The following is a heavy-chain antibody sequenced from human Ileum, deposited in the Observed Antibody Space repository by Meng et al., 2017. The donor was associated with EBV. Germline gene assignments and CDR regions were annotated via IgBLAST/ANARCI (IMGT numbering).Heavy chain of an antibody. V-gene: IGHV3-43*01. CDR2: LNWNGDNT. D-gene: IGHD3-3*01. CDR3: AKEGGTMWFDS. Sequence: EGDLVGSGGGVVQPREPPGLSSEASGFTFDDYSMHWVRQAPGKGLEWVSLLNWNGDNTYYADSEKGRFTISRDNSKNSLYLQMDSLRIEDTAFYFCAKEGGTMWFDSWGQGTLVTVSS. CDR1: GFTFDDYS. J-gene: IGHJ5*01.